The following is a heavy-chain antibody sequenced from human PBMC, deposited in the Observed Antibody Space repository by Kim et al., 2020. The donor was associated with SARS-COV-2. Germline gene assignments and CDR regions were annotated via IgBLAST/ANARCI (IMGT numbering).Heavy chain of an antibody. CDR3: ARDPIVGATGYGMDV. J-gene: IGHJ6*02. Sequence: ASVKVSCKASGYTFTSYYMHWVRQAPGQGLEWMGIINPSGGSTSYAQKFQGRVTMTRDTSTSTVYMELSSLRSEDTAVYYCARDPIVGATGYGMDVWGQGTTVTVSS. V-gene: IGHV1-46*01. CDR2: INPSGGST. CDR1: GYTFTSYY. D-gene: IGHD1-26*01.